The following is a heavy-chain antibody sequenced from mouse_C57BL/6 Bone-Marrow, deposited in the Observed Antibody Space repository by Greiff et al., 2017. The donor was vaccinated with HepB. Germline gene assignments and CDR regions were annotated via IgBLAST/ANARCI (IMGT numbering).Heavy chain of an antibody. CDR1: GYSFTDYN. V-gene: IGHV1-39*01. Sequence: EVQLQQSGPELVKPGASVKISCKASGYSFTDYNMNWVKQSNGKSLEWIGVINPNYGTTSYNQKFKGKATLTVDQSSSTAYMQLNSLTSEDSAVYYCANRYGSRRDWYFDVWGTGTTVTVSS. D-gene: IGHD1-1*01. CDR3: ANRYGSRRDWYFDV. J-gene: IGHJ1*03. CDR2: INPNYGTT.